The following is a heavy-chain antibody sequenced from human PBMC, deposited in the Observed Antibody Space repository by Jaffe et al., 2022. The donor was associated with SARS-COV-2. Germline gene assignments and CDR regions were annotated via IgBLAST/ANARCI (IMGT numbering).Heavy chain of an antibody. J-gene: IGHJ5*02. CDR2: INHSGST. V-gene: IGHV4-34*01. D-gene: IGHD3-10*01. CDR1: GGSFSGYY. CDR3: ARGITMVYNWFDP. Sequence: QVQLQQWGAGLLKPSETLSLTCAVYGGSFSGYYWSWIRQPPGKGLEWIGEINHSGSTNYNPSLKSRVTISVDTSKNQFSLKLSSVTAADTAVYYCARGITMVYNWFDPWGQGTLVTVSS.